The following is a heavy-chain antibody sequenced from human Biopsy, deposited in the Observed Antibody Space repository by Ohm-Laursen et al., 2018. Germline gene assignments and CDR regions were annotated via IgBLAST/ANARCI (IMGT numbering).Heavy chain of an antibody. CDR1: GFTFSSYA. V-gene: IGHV3-23*01. CDR3: AKDRFPYTSGYSSVFEY. CDR2: ISGNSDII. J-gene: IGHJ4*02. D-gene: IGHD3-22*01. Sequence: GSLRLSCTASGFTFSSYAMTWFRQAPGKGLEWVSTISGNSDIIYDTDSVEGRFTISRDNSKNTLFLQMNSLKAEDTAVYYCAKDRFPYTSGYSSVFEYWGQGTLVTVSS.